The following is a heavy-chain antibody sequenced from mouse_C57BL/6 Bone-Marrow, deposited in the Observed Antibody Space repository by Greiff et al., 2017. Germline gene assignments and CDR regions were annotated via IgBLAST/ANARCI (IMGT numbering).Heavy chain of an antibody. D-gene: IGHD2-2*01. CDR1: GFNIKDDY. CDR2: IDPENGDT. V-gene: IGHV14-4*01. Sequence: EVQLQQSGAELVRPGASVKLSCTASGFNIKDDYMHWVKQRPEQGLEWIGWIDPENGDTEYASKFQGKATITADTSSNTAYLHLSSLKSEDTAVYYCTCDPQWLPGYWGQGPTLTASS. CDR3: TCDPQWLPGY. J-gene: IGHJ2*01.